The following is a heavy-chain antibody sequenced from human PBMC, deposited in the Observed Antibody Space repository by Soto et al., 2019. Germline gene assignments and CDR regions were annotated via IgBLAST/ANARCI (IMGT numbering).Heavy chain of an antibody. D-gene: IGHD6-13*01. CDR3: ARENIAAAAYYGMDV. J-gene: IGHJ6*02. V-gene: IGHV4-4*02. CDR1: GGSISSSNW. CDR2: IYHSGST. Sequence: QVQLQESGPGLVKPSGTLSLTCAVSGGSISSSNWWSWVRQPPGKGLEWIGEIYHSGSTNYNPSRKSRVTRSVDKSKNQFSLKLSSVTAADTAVYYCARENIAAAAYYGMDVWGQGTTVTVSS.